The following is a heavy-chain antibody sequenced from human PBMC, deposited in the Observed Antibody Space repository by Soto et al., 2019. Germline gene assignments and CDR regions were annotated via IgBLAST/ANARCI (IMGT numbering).Heavy chain of an antibody. D-gene: IGHD3-22*01. CDR2: ISGSGGST. CDR3: AKDPGRQYYDGSGYHHFYYYGMDV. V-gene: IGHV3-23*01. J-gene: IGHJ6*02. CDR1: GFTFSSYA. Sequence: EVQLLESGGGLVQPGGSLRLSCAASGFTFSSYAMTWVRQAPGKGLEWVSAISGSGGSTYYADSVKGRFTISRDNSKNTLYLQMNSLRAEDTAVYYCAKDPGRQYYDGSGYHHFYYYGMDVWGQGTTVTVSS.